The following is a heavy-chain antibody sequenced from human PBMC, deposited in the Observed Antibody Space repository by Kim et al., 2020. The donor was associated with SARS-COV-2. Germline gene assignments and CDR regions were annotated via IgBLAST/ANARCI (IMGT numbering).Heavy chain of an antibody. Sequence: NDAQKFQGWVTMTRDTSISTAYMELSRLRSDDTAVYYCARDRFRYYGMDVWGQGTTVTVSS. J-gene: IGHJ6*02. V-gene: IGHV1-2*04. CDR3: ARDRFRYYGMDV. D-gene: IGHD3-10*01.